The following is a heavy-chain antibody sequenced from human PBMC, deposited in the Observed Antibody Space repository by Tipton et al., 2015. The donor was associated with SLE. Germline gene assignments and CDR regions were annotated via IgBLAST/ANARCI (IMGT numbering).Heavy chain of an antibody. Sequence: RSLRLSCTASGFTFGDYAMSWVRQAPGKGLEWVGFIRSKAYGGTTEYAASVKGRFTISRDDSKSIAYLQMNSLKSEDIAVYYCTRDKYTSSWGDFDYWGQGTLVTVSS. CDR2: IRSKAYGGTT. CDR1: GFTFGDYA. CDR3: TRDKYTSSWGDFDY. D-gene: IGHD6-13*01. J-gene: IGHJ4*02. V-gene: IGHV3-49*04.